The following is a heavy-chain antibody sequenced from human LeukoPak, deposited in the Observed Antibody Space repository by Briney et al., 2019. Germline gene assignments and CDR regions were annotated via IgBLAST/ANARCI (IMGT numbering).Heavy chain of an antibody. Sequence: ASVKVSCKACGYTFPSYGISWVRQGPGQGLEWMGRISAYNGNTNYAQKLQGRVTMTTDTSTSTAYMELRSLRSDDTAVYYCARVSPRSGYYYWGQGTLVTVSS. CDR1: GYTFPSYG. D-gene: IGHD3-3*01. CDR2: ISAYNGNT. CDR3: ARVSPRSGYYY. J-gene: IGHJ4*02. V-gene: IGHV1-18*01.